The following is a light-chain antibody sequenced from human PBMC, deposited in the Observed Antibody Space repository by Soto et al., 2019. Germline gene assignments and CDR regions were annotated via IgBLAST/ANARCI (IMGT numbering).Light chain of an antibody. CDR3: QHYNSYSEA. CDR1: QTISSW. J-gene: IGKJ1*01. Sequence: DLQMTHSPSTLSGSVGDRVTITCRASQTISSWLAWYQQKPGKAPKLLIYKASTLKSGVPSRFSGSGSGTEFTLTISSMQPDDFANYYCQHYNSYSEAFGQGTKVDIK. V-gene: IGKV1-5*03. CDR2: KAS.